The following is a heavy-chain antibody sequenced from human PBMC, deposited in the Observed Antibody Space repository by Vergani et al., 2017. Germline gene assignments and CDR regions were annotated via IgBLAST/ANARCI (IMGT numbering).Heavy chain of an antibody. CDR1: GFTFSSYA. D-gene: IGHD4-17*01. J-gene: IGHJ5*02. V-gene: IGHV3-30-3*01. Sequence: QVQLVESGGGVVQPGRSLRLSCAASGFTFSSYAMHWVRQAPGKGLEWVAVISYDGSNKYCADSVKGRFTISRDNSKNTLYLQMNSLRVEDTAVYYCARDADYGDYGEYWFDPWGQGTLVTVSS. CDR2: ISYDGSNK. CDR3: ARDADYGDYGEYWFDP.